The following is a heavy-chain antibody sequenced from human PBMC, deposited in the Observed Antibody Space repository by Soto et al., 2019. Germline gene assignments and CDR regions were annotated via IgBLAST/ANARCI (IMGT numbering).Heavy chain of an antibody. CDR1: GFTFSSYS. D-gene: IGHD4-17*01. V-gene: IGHV3-21*01. Sequence: EVQLVESGGGLVKPGGSLRLSCAASGFTFSSYSMNWVRQAPGKGLEWVSSISSSSSYIYYADSVKGRFTISRDNAKNSLYLQMNSLRAEDTAVYYCARPNYGLRTHIDYWGQGTLVTVSS. CDR3: ARPNYGLRTHIDY. CDR2: ISSSSSYI. J-gene: IGHJ4*02.